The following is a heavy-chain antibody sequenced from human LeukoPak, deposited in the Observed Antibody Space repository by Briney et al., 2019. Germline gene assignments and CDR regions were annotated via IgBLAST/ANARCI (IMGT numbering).Heavy chain of an antibody. V-gene: IGHV3-21*01. Sequence: GGSLRLSCAASGFTFSSYSMNWVRQAPGKGLEWVSSISSSSSYIYYADSVKGRFTISRDNAKNSLYLQMNSLRAEDTAVCYCARDRAAWNQYLDYWGQGTLVTVSS. CDR3: ARDRAAWNQYLDY. D-gene: IGHD1-1*01. CDR2: ISSSSSYI. J-gene: IGHJ4*02. CDR1: GFTFSSYS.